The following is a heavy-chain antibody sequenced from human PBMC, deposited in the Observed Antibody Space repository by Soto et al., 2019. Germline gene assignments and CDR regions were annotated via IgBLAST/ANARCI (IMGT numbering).Heavy chain of an antibody. D-gene: IGHD3-22*01. CDR1: GFTFSSYA. CDR3: AKFNYYDSSGYIHYFDY. V-gene: IGHV3-23*01. CDR2: ISGSGGST. Sequence: EVQLLESGGGLVQPGGSLRLSCAASGFTFSSYAMSWVRQAPGKGLEWVSAISGSGGSTYYADSVKGRFTISRDNSKNTLYLQMNSRRAEDTAVYYCAKFNYYDSSGYIHYFDYWGQGTLVTVSS. J-gene: IGHJ4*02.